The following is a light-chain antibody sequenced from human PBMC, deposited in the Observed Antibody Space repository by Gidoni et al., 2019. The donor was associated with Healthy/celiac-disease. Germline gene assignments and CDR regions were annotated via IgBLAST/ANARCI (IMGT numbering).Light chain of an antibody. CDR1: QGISSY. J-gene: IGKJ1*01. V-gene: IGKV1-8*01. Sequence: AIRMTQSPSSFSASTGDRVTITCRTSQGISSYLAWYQQKPGKAPKLLIYAASTLQSGVPSRFSGSGSGTDFTLTISFVQSEDVATYYCQQYYSYPRTFGQGTKVEIK. CDR3: QQYYSYPRT. CDR2: AAS.